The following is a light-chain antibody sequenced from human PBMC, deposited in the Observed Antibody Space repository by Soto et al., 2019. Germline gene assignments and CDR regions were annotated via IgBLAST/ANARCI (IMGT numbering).Light chain of an antibody. CDR1: QTISSW. Sequence: DIQMTQSPSALSGSVGDRVTITCRASQTISSWLAWYQQKPGKAPKLLIYKASTLKSGVPSRFSGSGSRTEFTLTISSLQPDDFATYYCQHSNSYSEAFGQGTKVDIK. J-gene: IGKJ1*01. CDR2: KAS. V-gene: IGKV1-5*03. CDR3: QHSNSYSEA.